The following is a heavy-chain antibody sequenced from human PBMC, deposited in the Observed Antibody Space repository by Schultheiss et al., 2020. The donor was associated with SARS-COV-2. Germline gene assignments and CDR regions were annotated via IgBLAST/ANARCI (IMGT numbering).Heavy chain of an antibody. J-gene: IGHJ5*02. CDR2: IGTAGDT. CDR1: GFTFSSYA. Sequence: GGSLRLSCAASGFTFSSYAMSWVRQAPGKGLEWVSAIGTAGDTYYPGSVKGRFTISRDNAKNSLYLQMNSLRDEDTAVYYCARDLRFLEWLQQLKYNWFDPWGQGTLVTVSS. V-gene: IGHV3-13*01. D-gene: IGHD3-3*01. CDR3: ARDLRFLEWLQQLKYNWFDP.